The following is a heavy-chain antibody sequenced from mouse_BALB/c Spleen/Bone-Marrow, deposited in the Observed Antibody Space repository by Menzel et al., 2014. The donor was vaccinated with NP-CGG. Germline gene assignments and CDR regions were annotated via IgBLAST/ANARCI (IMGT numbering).Heavy chain of an antibody. CDR1: DYTFTNYW. V-gene: IGHV1-7*01. CDR3: ASYRFAY. D-gene: IGHD2-10*01. Sequence: VQLQQSGAVLAKPGASMKMSCKASDYTFTNYWMHWVKQRPGQGLEWIGYINPSTGYTEYNQKFKDKATLTADKSSSTAYMQLSRLTSEDSAVYYCASYRFAYWGQGTLVTVSA. J-gene: IGHJ3*01. CDR2: INPSTGYT.